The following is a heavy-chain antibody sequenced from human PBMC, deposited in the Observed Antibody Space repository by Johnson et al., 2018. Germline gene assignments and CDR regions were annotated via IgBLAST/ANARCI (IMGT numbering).Heavy chain of an antibody. Sequence: VQLVESGGGVVQPGRSLRLSCAASGFNFSNYVMHWVRQAPGKGLEWMAIIWYDGSKKFYEGSVKGRFTISRDNSKNTLYLQIKSLSAEDTAGYYCARDNPDMVSVTNYYYYGMDVWGQGTTVTVSS. CDR3: ARDNPDMVSVTNYYYYGMDV. V-gene: IGHV3-33*01. D-gene: IGHD4-17*01. CDR2: IWYDGSKK. J-gene: IGHJ6*02. CDR1: GFNFSNYV.